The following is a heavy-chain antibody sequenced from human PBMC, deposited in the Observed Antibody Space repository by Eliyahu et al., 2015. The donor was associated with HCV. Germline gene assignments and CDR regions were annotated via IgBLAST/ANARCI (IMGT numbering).Heavy chain of an antibody. CDR1: GLPFSDFA. CDR3: TKGRGYYDFWSAAQDPRDHFYGMDV. J-gene: IGHJ6*02. Sequence: QVQLVESGGGVVQPGRSLRVSCAASGLPFSDFAXHWVXQAPGKGLEWVATASYDGKIKHYVDSVKGRFTISRDNSENILFLQMSSLRAEDTAVYYCTKGRGYYDFWSAAQDPRDHFYGMDVWGQGTTVTVSS. V-gene: IGHV3-30*18. D-gene: IGHD3-3*01. CDR2: ASYDGKIK.